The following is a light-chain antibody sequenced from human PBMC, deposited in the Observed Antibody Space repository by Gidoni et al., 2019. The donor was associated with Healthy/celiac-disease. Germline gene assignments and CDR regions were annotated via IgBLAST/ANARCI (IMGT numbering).Light chain of an antibody. CDR1: QSISSY. J-gene: IGKJ1*01. CDR3: QHSYQWT. Sequence: DIQMTQSPSSLSASVGDRVTITCRASQSISSYLHWYQQKPGKAPKLLIYAASSLQSGVTSRFSGSGSGTDFTLTICSLQPEDFATYYCQHSYQWTFGQGTKVEIK. V-gene: IGKV1-39*01. CDR2: AAS.